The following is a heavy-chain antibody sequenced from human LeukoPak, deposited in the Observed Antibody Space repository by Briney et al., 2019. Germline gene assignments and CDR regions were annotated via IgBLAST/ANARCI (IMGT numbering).Heavy chain of an antibody. V-gene: IGHV4-34*01. Sequence: PSETLSLTCDVYGVSFSGYYWSWIRQPPGKGLEWIGEINHSGSTNYDPSLKSRVTISVDTSRNQFSLKLSSVTAADTAVYCCAAMPYFDWSRDLWGQGTLVTVSS. J-gene: IGHJ5*02. CDR3: AAMPYFDWSRDL. D-gene: IGHD3-9*01. CDR1: GVSFSGYY. CDR2: INHSGST.